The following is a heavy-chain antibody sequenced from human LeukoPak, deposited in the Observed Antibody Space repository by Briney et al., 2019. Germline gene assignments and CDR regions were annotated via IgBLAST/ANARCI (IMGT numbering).Heavy chain of an antibody. J-gene: IGHJ6*03. V-gene: IGHV3-43*02. D-gene: IGHD6-19*01. CDR1: GFTFDDYA. CDR2: ISGDGGST. CDR3: AKGVGYSSGWYMDYYYMDV. Sequence: GGSLRLSCAASGFTFDDYAMHWVRQAPGKGLEWVSLISGDGGSTYYADSVKGRFTISRDNSKNSLYLQMNSLRTEDTALYYCAKGVGYSSGWYMDYYYMDVWGKGTMVTVSS.